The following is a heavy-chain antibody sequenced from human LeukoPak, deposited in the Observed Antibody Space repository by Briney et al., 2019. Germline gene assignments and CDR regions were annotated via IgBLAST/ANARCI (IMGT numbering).Heavy chain of an antibody. CDR2: ISYDGVVK. J-gene: IGHJ3*02. CDR1: GFTFRSYA. Sequence: PGGSLRLSCAASGFTFRSYAIHWVRQAPGKGLEWVSFISYDGVVKYYADSVKGRSTISRDNSRNTLYLQMNSLRAEDTAVYYCAKSSDFDAFDIWGQGTMVTVSS. CDR3: AKSSDFDAFDI. V-gene: IGHV3-30-3*02.